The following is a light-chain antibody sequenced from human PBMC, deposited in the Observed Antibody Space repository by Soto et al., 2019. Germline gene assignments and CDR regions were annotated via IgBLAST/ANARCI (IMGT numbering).Light chain of an antibody. V-gene: IGKV1-17*01. CDR1: QDISNY. CDR3: KHLKTFPQT. J-gene: IGKJ1*01. CDR2: AAS. Sequence: SSVSLTVRDRDSITCHASQDISNYLNWYQQKPGRAPRRLIYAASSLQSGVPSRFRGSGSGTEFTLTISSLQPEDVATYYCKHLKTFPQTSGQGTMVAIK.